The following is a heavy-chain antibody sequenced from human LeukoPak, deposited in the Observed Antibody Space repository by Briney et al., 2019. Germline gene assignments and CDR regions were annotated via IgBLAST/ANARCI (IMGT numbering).Heavy chain of an antibody. CDR1: GYTLTGLS. D-gene: IGHD6-19*01. J-gene: IGHJ4*02. CDR2: IIPIFGTA. Sequence: SVKVSCKVSGYTLTGLSMHWVRQAPGQGLEWMGGIIPIFGTANYAQKFQGRVTITADESTSTAYMELSSLRSEDTAVYYCARPGPYSSGWYDYWGQGTLVTVSS. V-gene: IGHV1-69*13. CDR3: ARPGPYSSGWYDY.